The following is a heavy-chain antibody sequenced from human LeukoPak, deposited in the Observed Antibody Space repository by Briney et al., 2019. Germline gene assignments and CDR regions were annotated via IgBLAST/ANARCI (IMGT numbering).Heavy chain of an antibody. Sequence: PSETLSLTCTVSGGSISSSRYYWGWIRQPPGKGLEWIGSIYYSGSTYYNPSLKSRVTISVDTSKNQFSLKLSSVTAADTAVYYCTGLRFLEWLPNWFDPWGQGTLVTVSS. D-gene: IGHD3-3*01. J-gene: IGHJ5*02. CDR2: IYYSGST. CDR3: TGLRFLEWLPNWFDP. V-gene: IGHV4-39*01. CDR1: GGSISSSRYY.